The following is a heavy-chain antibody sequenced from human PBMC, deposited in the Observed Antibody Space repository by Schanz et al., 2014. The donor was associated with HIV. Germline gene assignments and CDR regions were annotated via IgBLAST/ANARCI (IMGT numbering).Heavy chain of an antibody. CDR1: GFTFGNYA. Sequence: EVQLVESGGGLVQPGRSLRLSCAGSGFTFGNYAMHWVRQAPGKGLEWVSGIGSAGDRYYRGSVKGRITISRENAKNSLYLQMNSLRAGDTAVYYCVRGGVRGVIDYFDYWGQGTLVTVSS. CDR3: VRGGVRGVIDYFDY. J-gene: IGHJ4*02. CDR2: IGSAGDR. D-gene: IGHD3-10*01. V-gene: IGHV3-13*01.